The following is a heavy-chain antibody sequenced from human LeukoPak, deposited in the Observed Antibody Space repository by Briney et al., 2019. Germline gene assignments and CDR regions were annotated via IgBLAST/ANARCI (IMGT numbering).Heavy chain of an antibody. CDR3: ANVGAAGY. CDR1: GFTFSSYS. J-gene: IGHJ4*02. D-gene: IGHD1-26*01. V-gene: IGHV3-48*01. CDR2: ISSSSGNI. Sequence: PGGSLRLSCAASGFTFSSYSMNWVRQAPGKGLEWVSYISSSSGNIYYADSVKGRFTISRDNAKTSLYLQMNSLRAEDTAVYYCANVGAAGYWGQGTLVTVSS.